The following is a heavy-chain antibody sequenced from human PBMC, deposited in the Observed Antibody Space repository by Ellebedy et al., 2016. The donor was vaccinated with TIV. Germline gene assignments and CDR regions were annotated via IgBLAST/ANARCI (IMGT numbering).Heavy chain of an antibody. CDR3: GKEFIPGAPSLIDY. CDR2: VSGSGDIT. Sequence: GGSLRLXXAASGFTFNSYAMSWVRQTPGKGLEWVSAVSGSGDITYFADFVKGRFTISRDNSKNTVHLQMNSLRAEDTAVYYCGKEFIPGAPSLIDYWGQGTLVTVSS. V-gene: IGHV3-23*01. CDR1: GFTFNSYA. J-gene: IGHJ4*02. D-gene: IGHD3-10*01.